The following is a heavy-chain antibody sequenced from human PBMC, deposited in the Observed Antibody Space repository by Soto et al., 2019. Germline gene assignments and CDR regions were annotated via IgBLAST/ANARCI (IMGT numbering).Heavy chain of an antibody. Sequence: EASVKVSFRASGYTLTGYYMHWVRQAPGQGLEWMGWINPNSGGTNYAQKFQSWVTMTRDTYISTAYMELSRLRSDDMAVYYCARGWGSYVWNYYYGMDVSGQGTTVTVSS. CDR3: ARGWGSYVWNYYYGMDV. D-gene: IGHD1-26*01. J-gene: IGHJ6*02. V-gene: IGHV1-2*04. CDR2: INPNSGGT. CDR1: GYTLTGYY.